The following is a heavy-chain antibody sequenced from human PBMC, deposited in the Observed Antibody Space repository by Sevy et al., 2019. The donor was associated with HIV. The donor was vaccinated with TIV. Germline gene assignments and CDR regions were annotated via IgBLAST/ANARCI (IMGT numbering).Heavy chain of an antibody. CDR1: GYTLTELS. Sequence: ASVKVSCKVSGYTLTELSIHWVRQAPGKGLEWMGGFDPEDGETIYAQKFQGRVTMTEDTSTDTAYMELRSLRSEDTAVYYCATSPDYYHSSREAFDIWGQGTMVTVSS. J-gene: IGHJ3*02. CDR3: ATSPDYYHSSREAFDI. V-gene: IGHV1-24*01. CDR2: FDPEDGET. D-gene: IGHD3-22*01.